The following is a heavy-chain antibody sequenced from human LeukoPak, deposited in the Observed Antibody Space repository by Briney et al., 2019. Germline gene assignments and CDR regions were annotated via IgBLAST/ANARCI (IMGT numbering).Heavy chain of an antibody. CDR3: ARALRMYALHNWFDP. D-gene: IGHD2-8*01. Sequence: SETLSLTCTVSGVSISSSNSYWSWIRQPPGRGLEWIGYIYYSGSTNYNPSLRSRVTISVDTSKNQFALKLSSVTAADTAVYYCARALRMYALHNWFDPWGQGTLVTVSS. CDR2: IYYSGST. V-gene: IGHV4-61*01. J-gene: IGHJ5*02. CDR1: GVSISSSNSY.